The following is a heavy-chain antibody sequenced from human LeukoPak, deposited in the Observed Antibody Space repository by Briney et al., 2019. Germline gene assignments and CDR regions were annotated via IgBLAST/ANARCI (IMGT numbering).Heavy chain of an antibody. V-gene: IGHV4-34*01. CDR3: ARGRYSRDYVWGSYRFVY. J-gene: IGHJ4*02. CDR2: INHSGST. CDR1: GGSFNGYY. D-gene: IGHD3-16*02. Sequence: SETLSLTCAVHGGSFNGYYWNWIRHPPRKGLGWIGEINHSGSTNYNPSLKSRVTISVDTSKNQFSLMLSSVTAADTAVYYCARGRYSRDYVWGSYRFVYWGQGTLVTVSS.